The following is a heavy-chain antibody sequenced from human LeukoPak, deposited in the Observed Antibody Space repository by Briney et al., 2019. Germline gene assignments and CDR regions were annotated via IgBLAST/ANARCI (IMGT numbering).Heavy chain of an antibody. CDR2: INHDTGDK. V-gene: IGHV1-8*03. Sequence: GASVKVSCKASGYTFTNYHINWVRQAPGQGLEWMTGINHDTGDKGYARKFQDRVTITTDTSISTAYMELSSLSSEDTAVYCCARTASMTASGYDYWGQGTLVTVSS. D-gene: IGHD2-21*02. CDR3: ARTASMTASGYDY. J-gene: IGHJ4*02. CDR1: GYTFTNYH.